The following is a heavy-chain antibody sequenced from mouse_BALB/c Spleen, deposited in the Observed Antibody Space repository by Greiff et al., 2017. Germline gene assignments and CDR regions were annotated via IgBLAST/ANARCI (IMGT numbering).Heavy chain of an antibody. CDR3: ARDREIYYDYEAWFAY. Sequence: DVHLVESGGGLVQPGGSLKLSCAASGFTFSSYGMSWVRQTPDKRLELVATINSNGGSTYYPDSVKGRFTISRDNAKNTLYLQMSSLKSEDTAMYYCARDREIYYDYEAWFAYWGQGTLVTVSA. J-gene: IGHJ3*01. D-gene: IGHD2-4*01. CDR1: GFTFSSYG. V-gene: IGHV5-6-3*01. CDR2: INSNGGST.